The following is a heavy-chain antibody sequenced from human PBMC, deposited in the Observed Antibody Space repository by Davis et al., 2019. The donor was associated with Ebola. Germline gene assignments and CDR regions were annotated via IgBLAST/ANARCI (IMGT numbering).Heavy chain of an antibody. Sequence: PSETLSLTCTVSGGSISSSSYYWGWIRQPPGKGLEWIGSIYYSGSTYYNPSLKSRVTISVDTSKNQFSLKLSSVTAADTAVYYCACLDYGDSRGDYWGQGTLVTVSS. J-gene: IGHJ4*02. V-gene: IGHV4-39*01. D-gene: IGHD4-17*01. CDR3: ACLDYGDSRGDY. CDR2: IYYSGST. CDR1: GGSISSSSYY.